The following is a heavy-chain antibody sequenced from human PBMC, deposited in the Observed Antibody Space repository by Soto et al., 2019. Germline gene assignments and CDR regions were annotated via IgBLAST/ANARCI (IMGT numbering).Heavy chain of an antibody. CDR2: ISYDGSNE. V-gene: IGHV3-30-3*01. CDR1: GFPFSSYA. CDR3: TRETMTIRLYFDY. Sequence: GGSQILSCAASGFPFSSYAMHGVRQAPGKGLEWVAVISYDGSNEYYADSVKGRFTISRDNSKNTLYLQVNSLRAEDTAMYYCTRETMTIRLYFDYWGQGALVTVSS. J-gene: IGHJ4*02. D-gene: IGHD3-3*01.